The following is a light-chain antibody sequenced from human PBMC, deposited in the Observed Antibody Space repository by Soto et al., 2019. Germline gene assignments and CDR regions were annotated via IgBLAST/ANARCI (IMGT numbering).Light chain of an antibody. CDR1: QRISGW. CDR2: AAS. J-gene: IGKJ5*01. Sequence: DIQMTQSPSTLSAYVGDRVIITFRASQRISGWLAWYQQKPGRAPKLLISAASTLQSGVPARFSGSGSGTDFTLTISSLEPEDFAVYYCQQRKNWQVTFGQGTRLEIK. CDR3: QQRKNWQVT. V-gene: IGKV1-5*01.